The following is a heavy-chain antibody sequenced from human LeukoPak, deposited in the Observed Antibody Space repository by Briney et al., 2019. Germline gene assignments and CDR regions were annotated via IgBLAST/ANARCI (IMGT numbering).Heavy chain of an antibody. V-gene: IGHV3-13*01. Sequence: GGSLRLSCAASGFTFSSYDMHWVRQATGKGLEWVSAIGTAGDTYYPGSVKGRFTISRDNSKNTVSLQMNSLRAEDTAVYYCTREGGSYWLDPWGQGTLVTVSS. CDR2: IGTAGDT. D-gene: IGHD1-26*01. CDR1: GFTFSSYD. J-gene: IGHJ5*02. CDR3: TREGGSYWLDP.